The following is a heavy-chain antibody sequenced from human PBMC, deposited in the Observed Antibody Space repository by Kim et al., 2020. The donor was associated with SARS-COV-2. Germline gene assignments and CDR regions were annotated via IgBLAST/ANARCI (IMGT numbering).Heavy chain of an antibody. CDR3: ARTYGSGSYPPNY. Sequence: YNPSLKSRVNISVDTSKNQFSLKLSSVTAADTAVYYCARTYGSGSYPPNYWGQGTLVTVSS. J-gene: IGHJ4*02. V-gene: IGHV4-34*01. D-gene: IGHD3-10*01.